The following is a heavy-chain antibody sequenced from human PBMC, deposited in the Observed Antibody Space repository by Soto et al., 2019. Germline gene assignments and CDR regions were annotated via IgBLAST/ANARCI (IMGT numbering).Heavy chain of an antibody. V-gene: IGHV1-69*13. CDR2: IIPIFGTA. CDR1: GGTFSRYA. Sequence: ALLNVSCKAAGGTFSRYAISWVRKDNGQGLEWMGGIIPIFGTANYAQKFQGRVTITADESTSTAYMELSSLRSEDTAVYYCARGPRIYNWNDNYFDYCGQGTLVTVSS. D-gene: IGHD1-20*01. J-gene: IGHJ4*02. CDR3: ARGPRIYNWNDNYFDY.